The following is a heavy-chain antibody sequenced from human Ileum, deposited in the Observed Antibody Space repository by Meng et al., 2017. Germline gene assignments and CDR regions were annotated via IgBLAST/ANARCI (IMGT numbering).Heavy chain of an antibody. V-gene: IGHV3-7*01. J-gene: IGHJ4*02. CDR3: ARGGTTPRL. D-gene: IGHD1/OR15-1a*01. CDR2: INQDGSEK. CDR1: GFTFSSYW. Sequence: GESLKISCAASGFTFSSYWMSWVRQAPGKGLEWVANINQDGSEKYYVDSVKGRFTISRDNAKNSLYLQMNSLGAEDTAVYYCARGGTTPRLWGQGTLVTVSS.